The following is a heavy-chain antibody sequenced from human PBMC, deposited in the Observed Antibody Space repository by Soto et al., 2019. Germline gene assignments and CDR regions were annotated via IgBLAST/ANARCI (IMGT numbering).Heavy chain of an antibody. CDR3: ARAPHPKIAAAGPDVNAFDI. J-gene: IGHJ3*02. D-gene: IGHD6-13*01. V-gene: IGHV1-69*01. Sequence: QVQLVQSGAEVKKPGSSVKVSCKASGGTFSSYSISWVRQAPGQGLEWMGGIIPIFGTANYAQKFQGRVTITADESTSTAFMALRSLRSEATAVYYCARAPHPKIAAAGPDVNAFDIWGQGTMVTVSS. CDR2: IIPIFGTA. CDR1: GGTFSSYS.